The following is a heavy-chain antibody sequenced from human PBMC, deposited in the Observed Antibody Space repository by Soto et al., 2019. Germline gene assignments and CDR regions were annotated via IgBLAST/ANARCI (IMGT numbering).Heavy chain of an antibody. CDR2: ISYDGSNK. CDR3: AKARGLRGAKNYYMDV. Sequence: GGFLRLSCAASGFTFSSYGMHWVRQAPGKGLEWVAVISYDGSNKYYADSVKGRFTISRDNSKNTLYLQMNSLRAEDTAVYYCAKARGLRGAKNYYMDVWGKGTTVTVSS. J-gene: IGHJ6*03. D-gene: IGHD3-10*01. V-gene: IGHV3-30*18. CDR1: GFTFSSYG.